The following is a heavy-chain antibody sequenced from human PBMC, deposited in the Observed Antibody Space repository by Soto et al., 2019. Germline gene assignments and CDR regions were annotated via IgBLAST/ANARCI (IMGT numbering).Heavy chain of an antibody. J-gene: IGHJ4*02. V-gene: IGHV1-69*08. CDR1: GGTFSSYT. CDR3: ARDLHSGYGDYYFHY. CDR2: IIPILGIA. Sequence: QVQLVQSGAEVKKPGSSVKVSCKASGGTFSSYTISWVRQAPGQGLEWMGRIIPILGIANYAQKFQGRVTITADKSTSRASMELSSLRSEDTGVYYCARDLHSGYGDYYFHYWGQGTLVTVSS. D-gene: IGHD5-12*01.